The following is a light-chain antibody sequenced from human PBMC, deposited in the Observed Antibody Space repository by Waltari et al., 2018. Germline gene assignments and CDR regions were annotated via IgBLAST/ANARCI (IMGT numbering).Light chain of an antibody. J-gene: IGLJ6*01. Sequence: QSALTQPASVSGSPGQSLTISCTGSSNDIDTYGYVSWYQQHPGTAPRLIIYDVNHRPSGISDRFSGSKSGNTASLTISGLQSGDEADYYCASYTTNSSRDVFGSGTKLTVL. CDR3: ASYTTNSSRDV. CDR1: SNDIDTYGY. V-gene: IGLV2-14*03. CDR2: DVN.